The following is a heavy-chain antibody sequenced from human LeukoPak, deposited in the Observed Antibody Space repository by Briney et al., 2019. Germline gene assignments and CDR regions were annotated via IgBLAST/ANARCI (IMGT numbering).Heavy chain of an antibody. V-gene: IGHV4-34*01. CDR1: GGSFSGYY. CDR3: ARVLGSTVVRGKVKYFDY. D-gene: IGHD3-10*01. CDR2: INHSGST. J-gene: IGHJ4*02. Sequence: ASETLSLTCAVYGGSFSGYYWSWIRQPPGKGLEWIGEINHSGSTNYNPSLKSRVTISVDTSKNQFSLELSSVTAADTAVYYCARVLGSTVVRGKVKYFDYWGQGTLVTVSS.